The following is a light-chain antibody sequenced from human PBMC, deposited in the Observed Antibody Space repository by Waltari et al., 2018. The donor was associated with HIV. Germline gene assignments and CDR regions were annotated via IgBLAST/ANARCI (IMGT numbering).Light chain of an antibody. Sequence: QSALSQPASVSASPGQSVAISCSGNASDLGRYTYVPWYQQHPDRAPTLILFDVNNRPSGISDRFSGSKSGTTASLTISTVRTDDEADYYCASYTVNSTGVFGTGTKLSVL. CDR2: DVN. J-gene: IGLJ1*01. CDR3: ASYTVNSTGV. V-gene: IGLV2-14*03. CDR1: ASDLGRYTY.